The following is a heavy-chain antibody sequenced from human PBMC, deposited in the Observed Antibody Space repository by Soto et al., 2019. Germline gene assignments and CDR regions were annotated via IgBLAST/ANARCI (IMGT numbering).Heavy chain of an antibody. D-gene: IGHD3-22*01. J-gene: IGHJ5*02. CDR1: AGSITTSY. CDR2: ISYRGST. Sequence: SETLSLTCTVSAGSITTSYWSWIRQPLVKALEWIGYISYRGSTNYNPSLKSRLTISIDTSKSQISLKLTSMTTADTAVYYCASSGIVGREVNTWFDPWGQGTLVTVSS. CDR3: ASSGIVGREVNTWFDP. V-gene: IGHV4-59*01.